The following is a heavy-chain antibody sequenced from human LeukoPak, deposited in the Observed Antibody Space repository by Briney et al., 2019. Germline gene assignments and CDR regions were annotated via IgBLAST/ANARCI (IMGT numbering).Heavy chain of an antibody. V-gene: IGHV3-30*02. Sequence: SGGSLRLSCAASGSTFRSYGMHWVRQAPGKGLEWVTFIGYDGSNKYYTDSVKGRFTISRDNSKNTLYLQMNSLRTEDTAVYYCAKDSYYYYIDVWGKGTTVTVSS. CDR1: GSTFRSYG. J-gene: IGHJ6*03. CDR2: IGYDGSNK. CDR3: AKDSYYYYIDV.